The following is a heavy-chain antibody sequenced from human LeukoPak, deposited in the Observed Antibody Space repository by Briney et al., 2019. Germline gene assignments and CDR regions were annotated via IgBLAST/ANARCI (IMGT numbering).Heavy chain of an antibody. CDR2: INPDSGGT. D-gene: IGHD1-1*01. V-gene: IGHV1-2*02. J-gene: IGHJ4*02. CDR1: GYTFTGYY. CDR3: ACKNWNGAIDY. Sequence: ASVKVSCKASGYTFTGYYMHWVRRAPGQGLEWMGWINPDSGGTDYAQKFQGRVTMTRDTSISTAYMELSRLRSDDTAVYYCACKNWNGAIDYWGQGTLVTVSS.